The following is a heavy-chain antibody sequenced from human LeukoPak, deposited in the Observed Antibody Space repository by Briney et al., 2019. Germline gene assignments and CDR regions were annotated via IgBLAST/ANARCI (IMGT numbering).Heavy chain of an antibody. CDR1: GGTFSSYA. D-gene: IGHD6-19*01. CDR2: IIPILGIA. V-gene: IGHV1-69*04. Sequence: ASVTVSCKASGGTFSSYAISWVRQAPGQGLEWMGRIIPILGIANYAQKFQGRVTVTADKSTSTAYMELSSLRSEDTAVYYCARDTVAVADTYAFDIWGQGTMVTVSS. CDR3: ARDTVAVADTYAFDI. J-gene: IGHJ3*02.